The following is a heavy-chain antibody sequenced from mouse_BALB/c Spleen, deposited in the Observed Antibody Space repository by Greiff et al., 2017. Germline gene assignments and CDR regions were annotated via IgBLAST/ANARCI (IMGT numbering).Heavy chain of an antibody. CDR1: GFTFSSYT. D-gene: IGHD1-1*01. CDR3: AEHDGSPSYWYFDV. Sequence: EVQLMESGGGLVQPGGSLKLSCAASGFTFSSYTMSWVRQTPEKRLEWVAYISNGGGSTYYPDTVKGRFTISRDNAKNTLYLQMSSLKSEDTAMYYCAEHDGSPSYWYFDVWGAGTTVTVSS. V-gene: IGHV5-12-2*01. J-gene: IGHJ1*01. CDR2: ISNGGGST.